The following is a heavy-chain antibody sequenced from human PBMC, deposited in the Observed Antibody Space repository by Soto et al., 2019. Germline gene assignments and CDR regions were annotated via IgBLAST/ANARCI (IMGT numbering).Heavy chain of an antibody. CDR2: IYYSGST. CDR1: GGSISSYY. D-gene: IGHD3-22*01. J-gene: IGHJ4*02. Sequence: TSETLSLTCTVSGGSISSYYWSWIRQPPGKGLEWIGYIYYSGSTNYSPSLKSRITISVDTSKTQFSLKLSSVTAADTAGYYCARLDSRGFFDSWAQGTLVPVSS. V-gene: IGHV4-59*08. CDR3: ARLDSRGFFDS.